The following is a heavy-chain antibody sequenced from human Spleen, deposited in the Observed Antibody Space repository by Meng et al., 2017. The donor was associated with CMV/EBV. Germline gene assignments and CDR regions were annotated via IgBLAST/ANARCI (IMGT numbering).Heavy chain of an antibody. CDR3: ASWPATHSSGYYGGGMDV. J-gene: IGHJ6*02. Sequence: GESLKISCAASGFTFDSYTMSWVRHSAGKGLECVALISAIDDSTYYADSVKGRFTISRDNSKNTLYLQMNSLRAEDTAVYYCASWPATHSSGYYGGGMDVWGQGTTVTVSS. D-gene: IGHD3-22*01. V-gene: IGHV3-23*01. CDR2: ISAIDDST. CDR1: GFTFDSYT.